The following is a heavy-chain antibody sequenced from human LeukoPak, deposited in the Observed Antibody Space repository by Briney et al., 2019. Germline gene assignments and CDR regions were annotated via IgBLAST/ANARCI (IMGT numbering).Heavy chain of an antibody. D-gene: IGHD3-22*01. V-gene: IGHV1-69*02. J-gene: IGHJ4*02. CDR2: IIPILGIA. CDR3: ERANYYDSSGTGGYYFDY. Sequence: ASVKVSCKASVGTFSSYTISWVRQAPGQGLEWMGRIIPILGIANYAQKFQGRVTITADKSTSTAYMELSSLRSEDTAVYYCERANYYDSSGTGGYYFDYWGQGTLVTVSS. CDR1: VGTFSSYT.